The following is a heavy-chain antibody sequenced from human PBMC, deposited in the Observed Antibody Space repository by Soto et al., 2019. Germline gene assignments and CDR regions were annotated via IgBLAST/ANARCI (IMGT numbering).Heavy chain of an antibody. J-gene: IGHJ5*02. CDR3: VREETGFGP. Sequence: EVLLVESGGGLVQPGGSLRLSCAASAFTVSSNYMNWVRQAPGKGLEWVSVIYSGGSTYYADSVKGRFTISRDNSKNTLYLQMNSLRAEDTAGYYWVREETGFGPWGQGTLVTVSS. CDR1: AFTVSSNY. CDR2: IYSGGST. V-gene: IGHV3-66*01.